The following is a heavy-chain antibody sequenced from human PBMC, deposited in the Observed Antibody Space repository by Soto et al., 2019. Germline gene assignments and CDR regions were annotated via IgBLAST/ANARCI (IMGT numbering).Heavy chain of an antibody. V-gene: IGHV3-23*01. Sequence: GGSLRLSCAASGFTFSSYAMSWVRQAPGKGLEWVSAISGSGGSTYYADSVKGRFTISRDNSKNTLYLQMNSLRAEDTAVYYCARDMEDSTAFDYWGQGTLVTVSS. D-gene: IGHD4-4*01. J-gene: IGHJ4*02. CDR2: ISGSGGST. CDR1: GFTFSSYA. CDR3: ARDMEDSTAFDY.